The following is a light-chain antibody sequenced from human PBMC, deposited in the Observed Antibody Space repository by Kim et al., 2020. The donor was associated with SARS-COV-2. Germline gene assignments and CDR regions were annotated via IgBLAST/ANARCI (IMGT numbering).Light chain of an antibody. Sequence: ETVLTQSPGTLSLSPGERATLSCRASESVSSNNLAWYQQKPGQAPRLLIYGASSRATGIPERFSGSGSGTDFTLTISRLEPEDFAVFYCQQYGRSLTFGQGTKVDIK. V-gene: IGKV3-20*01. CDR1: ESVSSNN. CDR3: QQYGRSLT. CDR2: GAS. J-gene: IGKJ1*01.